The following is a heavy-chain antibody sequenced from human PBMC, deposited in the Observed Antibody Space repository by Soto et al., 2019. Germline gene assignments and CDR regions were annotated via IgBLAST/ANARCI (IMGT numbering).Heavy chain of an antibody. CDR2: IKQDGSEK. CDR3: ARGPDYYYYGMDV. Sequence: QPGGSLRLSCAASGFTFSSYWMSWVRQAPGKGLEWVANIKQDGSEKYYVDSVKGRFTISRDNAKNSLYLQMNSLRAEDTAVYYCARGPDYYYYGMDVWGQGTTVTVSS. J-gene: IGHJ6*02. CDR1: GFTFSSYW. V-gene: IGHV3-7*01.